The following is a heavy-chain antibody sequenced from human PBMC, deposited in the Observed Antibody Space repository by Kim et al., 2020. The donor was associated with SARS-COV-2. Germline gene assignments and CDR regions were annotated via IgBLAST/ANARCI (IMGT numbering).Heavy chain of an antibody. CDR3: AREGGSSWPYYYYGMDV. D-gene: IGHD6-13*01. Sequence: SQTLSLTCAISGDSVSSNSAAWNWIRQSPSRGLEWLGRTYYRSKWYNDYAVSVKSRITINPDTSKHQFSLQLNSVTPEDTAVYYCAREGGSSWPYYYYGMDVWGQGTTVTVSS. CDR1: GDSVSSNSAA. V-gene: IGHV6-1*01. J-gene: IGHJ6*02. CDR2: TYYRSKWYN.